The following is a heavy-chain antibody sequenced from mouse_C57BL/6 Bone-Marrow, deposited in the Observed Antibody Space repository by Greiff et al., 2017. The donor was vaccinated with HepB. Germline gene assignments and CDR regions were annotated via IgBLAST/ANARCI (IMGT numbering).Heavy chain of an antibody. J-gene: IGHJ2*01. CDR3: ARGLPYYFDY. D-gene: IGHD6-2*01. CDR1: GYTFTSYW. V-gene: IGHV1-50*01. Sequence: QVQLQQSGAELVKPGASVKLSCTASGYTFTSYWMQWVNQRPGQGLEWIGEIDPSDSYTNYTQKFKGKATLTEDKSSITAYMQLSSLTSEDTAVYYWARGLPYYFDYYVRGTALTVTS. CDR2: IDPSDSYT.